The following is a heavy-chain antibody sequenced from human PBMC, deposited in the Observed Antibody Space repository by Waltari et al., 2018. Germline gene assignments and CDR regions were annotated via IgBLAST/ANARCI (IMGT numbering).Heavy chain of an antibody. CDR3: ARGWFITAAGTRYFDF. V-gene: IGHV4-34*01. D-gene: IGHD6-13*01. CDR1: GGSFSSYY. J-gene: IGHJ2*01. CDR2: IKHSGST. Sequence: QVQLQQWGAGLLKPSETLSLTCGGYGGSFSSYYWTWLRQPPGKGLEWIGEIKHSGSTSYNPSLKSRVTISVDTSKNQFSLELSSLTAADTAVYYCARGWFITAAGTRYFDFWGRGTLVTVSS.